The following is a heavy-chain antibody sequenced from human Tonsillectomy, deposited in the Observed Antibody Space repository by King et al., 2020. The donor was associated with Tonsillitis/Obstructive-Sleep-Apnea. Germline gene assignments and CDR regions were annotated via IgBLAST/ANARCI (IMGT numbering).Heavy chain of an antibody. D-gene: IGHD4-17*01. Sequence: QLQESGPGLVKPSETLSLTSTVSGGSISSSSYYWGWIRQPPGKGLEWIGSCYYSGSTYYNPALKSRFTISVDTSKNQFSLKLSSVTAADTAVYYCARQSGRDDYGDYGGDWFDPWGQGTLVTVSS. CDR1: GGSISSSSYY. V-gene: IGHV4-39*01. CDR3: ARQSGRDDYGDYGGDWFDP. CDR2: CYYSGST. J-gene: IGHJ5*02.